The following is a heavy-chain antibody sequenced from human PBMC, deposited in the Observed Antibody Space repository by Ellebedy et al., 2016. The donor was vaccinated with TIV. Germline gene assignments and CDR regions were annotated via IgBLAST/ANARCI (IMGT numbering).Heavy chain of an antibody. CDR2: IYYSGST. CDR3: ARVSRYFEY. V-gene: IGHV4-59*01. Sequence: MPSETLSLTCTVSGASISGYYWGWIRQPPGKTLEWIGSIYYSGSTNYNPSLKSRVTISVDTSKNQFSLNLSSVTAADTDVYYCARVSRYFEYWGQGILVPVSS. CDR1: GASISGYY. J-gene: IGHJ4*02.